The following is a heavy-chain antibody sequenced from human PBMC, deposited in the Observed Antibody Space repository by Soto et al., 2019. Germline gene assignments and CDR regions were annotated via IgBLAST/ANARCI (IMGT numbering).Heavy chain of an antibody. CDR1: GFTFSSYA. D-gene: IGHD3-22*01. CDR2: ISGSGGSI. CDR3: AKRSGYYDSSGYYH. Sequence: EVQLLESGGGLVQPGGSLRLSCAASGFTFSSYAMSWVRQAPGKGLEWVSAISGSGGSIYHADSVKGRFTISRDNSKNTLYLQMNSLRAEDTAVYYCAKRSGYYDSSGYYHWGQGTLVTVSS. J-gene: IGHJ5*02. V-gene: IGHV3-23*01.